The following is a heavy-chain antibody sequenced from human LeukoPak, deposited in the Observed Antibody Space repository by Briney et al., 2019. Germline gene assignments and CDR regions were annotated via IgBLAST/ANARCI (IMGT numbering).Heavy chain of an antibody. D-gene: IGHD2-8*01. CDR3: ARVTVYVIQDYFDY. CDR1: GGSITSSSYY. V-gene: IGHV4-39*07. J-gene: IGHJ4*02. CDR2: IYYSGSA. Sequence: SQTLSLTCTLSGGSITSSSYYWGWIRHPPGKGLEWSGSIYYSGSAYYNPSRNSRVTISVDTSKNQFSLKLSSVAAADTAMYYCARVTVYVIQDYFDYWGQGTLVTVSS.